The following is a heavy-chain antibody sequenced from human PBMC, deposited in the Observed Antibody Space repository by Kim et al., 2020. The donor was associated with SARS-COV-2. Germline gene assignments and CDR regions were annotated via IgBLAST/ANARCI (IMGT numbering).Heavy chain of an antibody. CDR1: GFTFSSYA. CDR3: AKVLGYGSGSYSPFDY. V-gene: IGHV3-23*01. Sequence: GGSLRLSCAASGFTFSSYAMSWVRQAPGKGLEWVSAISGSGGSTYYADSVKGRFTISRDNSKNTLYLQMNSLRAEDTAVYYCAKVLGYGSGSYSPFDYWGQGTLVTVSS. CDR2: ISGSGGST. D-gene: IGHD3-10*01. J-gene: IGHJ4*02.